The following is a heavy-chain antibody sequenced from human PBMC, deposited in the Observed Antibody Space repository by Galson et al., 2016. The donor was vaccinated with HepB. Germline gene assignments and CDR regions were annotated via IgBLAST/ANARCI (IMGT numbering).Heavy chain of an antibody. Sequence: SLRLSCAMSGLTFSKYAMQWVRQAPGKGLEWVAVISDYGTNINYADSVKGRFTISRDNSRNTLNLQMHSLRVEDTAVYYCAKDAILACGTGCYTDYWGQGTLVTVSS. CDR2: ISDYGTNI. CDR1: GLTFSKYA. J-gene: IGHJ4*02. V-gene: IGHV3-30-3*02. CDR3: AKDAILACGTGCYTDY. D-gene: IGHD2-2*02.